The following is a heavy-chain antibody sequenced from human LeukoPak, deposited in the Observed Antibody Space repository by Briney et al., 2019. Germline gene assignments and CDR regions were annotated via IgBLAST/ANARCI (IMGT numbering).Heavy chain of an antibody. J-gene: IGHJ4*02. Sequence: SETLSLTCTVSGGSISSYYWSWIRQPPGKGLEWIGYIYYSGSTNYNPSLKSRVTISVDTSKNQFSLKLSSVTAAGTAVYYCAREVTPVPFFDYWGQGTLVTVSS. CDR3: AREVTPVPFFDY. CDR1: GGSISSYY. V-gene: IGHV4-59*01. CDR2: IYYSGST. D-gene: IGHD2-21*02.